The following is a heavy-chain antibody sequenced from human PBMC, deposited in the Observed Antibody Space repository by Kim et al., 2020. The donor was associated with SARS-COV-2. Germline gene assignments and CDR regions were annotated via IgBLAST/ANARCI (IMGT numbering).Heavy chain of an antibody. CDR2: IWYDGSNK. D-gene: IGHD2-21*02. J-gene: IGHJ6*02. CDR3: AKEVGYCGGDCYSIYYYYGMDV. V-gene: IGHV3-33*06. CDR1: GFTFSSYG. Sequence: GGSLRLSCAASGFTFSSYGMHWVRQAPGKGLEWVAVIWYDGSNKYYADSVKGRFTISRDNSKNTLYLQMNSLRAEDTAVYYRAKEVGYCGGDCYSIYYYYGMDVWGQGTTVTVSS.